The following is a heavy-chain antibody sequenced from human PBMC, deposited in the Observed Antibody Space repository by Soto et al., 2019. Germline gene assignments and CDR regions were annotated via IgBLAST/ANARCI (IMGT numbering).Heavy chain of an antibody. D-gene: IGHD1-1*01. Sequence: QLVESGGGLGQPGGSLRLSCAASGFIFSTYWMHWGRQSPGKGLVLVSRINSAGSSTTYAASVKGRFTIYRDNAKNTLYLQMNKLRVADTAVYYCASVQLERRRITDAFDIWGQGTMVTVSS. CDR3: ASVQLERRRITDAFDI. CDR1: GFIFSTYW. V-gene: IGHV3-74*03. CDR2: INSAGSST. J-gene: IGHJ3*02.